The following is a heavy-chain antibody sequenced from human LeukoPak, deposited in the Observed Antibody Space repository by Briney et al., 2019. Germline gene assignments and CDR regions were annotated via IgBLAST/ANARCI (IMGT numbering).Heavy chain of an antibody. CDR1: GGSVSSGSYY. J-gene: IGHJ6*04. CDR2: IYYSGST. D-gene: IGHD4-17*01. CDR3: ARETTVTTSNYYYYYGMDV. Sequence: SETLSLTCTVSGGSVSSGSYYWSWIRQPPGKGLEWIGYIYYSGSTNYNPSLKSRVTISVDTSKNQFSLKLSSVTAADTAVYYCARETTVTTSNYYYYYGMDVWGEGTTVTVSS. V-gene: IGHV4-61*01.